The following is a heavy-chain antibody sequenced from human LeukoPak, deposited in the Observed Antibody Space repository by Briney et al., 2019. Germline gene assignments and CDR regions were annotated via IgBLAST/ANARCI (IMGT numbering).Heavy chain of an antibody. CDR3: ARGISSSSFHYYYYMDV. J-gene: IGHJ6*03. CDR1: GFTFDDYG. Sequence: GGSLRLSCAASGFTFDDYGMNWVRQAPGKGLEWVSGISWNGGSTGCADSVKGRFTISRDNTKNSLYLQMNRLRAEDTALYYFARGISSSSFHYYYYMDVWGKGTTVTVSS. V-gene: IGHV3-20*04. D-gene: IGHD6-6*01. CDR2: ISWNGGST.